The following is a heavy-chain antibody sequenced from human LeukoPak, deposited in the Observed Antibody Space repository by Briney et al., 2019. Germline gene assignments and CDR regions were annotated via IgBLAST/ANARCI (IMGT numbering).Heavy chain of an antibody. CDR2: INSDGSST. J-gene: IGHJ5*02. CDR3: ARGGYYNNWFDP. V-gene: IGHV3-74*01. CDR1: GFTFSSYW. D-gene: IGHD3-10*01. Sequence: GGSLRLSCAASGFTFSSYWMHWVRQAPGKGLGWVSRINSDGSSTSYADSVKGRFTISRDNAKNTLYLQMNSLRAEDTAVYYCARGGYYNNWFDPWGQGTLVTVSS.